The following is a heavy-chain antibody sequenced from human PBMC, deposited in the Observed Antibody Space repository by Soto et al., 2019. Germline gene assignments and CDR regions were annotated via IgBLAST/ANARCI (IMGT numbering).Heavy chain of an antibody. CDR3: ARYSLYFFDH. V-gene: IGHV3-30-3*01. D-gene: IGHD2-21*01. CDR2: ISYDGSNK. CDR1: GFTFSNYG. Sequence: QVQLVESGGGVVQPGRSLRLSCVASGFTFSNYGIHWIRQAPGKGLEWVAVISYDGSNKYYADSVKGRFTISRDNSKTTLYLQMSSLRAEDSALYYWARYSLYFFDHWGQGTLVTVSS. J-gene: IGHJ4*02.